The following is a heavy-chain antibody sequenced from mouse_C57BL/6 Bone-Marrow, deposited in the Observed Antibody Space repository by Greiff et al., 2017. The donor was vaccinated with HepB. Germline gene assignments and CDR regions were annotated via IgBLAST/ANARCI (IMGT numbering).Heavy chain of an antibody. CDR3: ARDSPQIYYGYDGAY. Sequence: EVQLVESGPGLVKPSQSLSLTCSVTGYSITSGYYWNWIRQFPGNKLEWMGYISYDGSNNYNPSLKNRISITRDTSKNQFFLKLNSVTTEDTATYYCARDSPQIYYGYDGAYWGQGTLVTVSA. CDR1: GYSITSGYY. V-gene: IGHV3-6*01. J-gene: IGHJ3*01. D-gene: IGHD2-2*01. CDR2: ISYDGSN.